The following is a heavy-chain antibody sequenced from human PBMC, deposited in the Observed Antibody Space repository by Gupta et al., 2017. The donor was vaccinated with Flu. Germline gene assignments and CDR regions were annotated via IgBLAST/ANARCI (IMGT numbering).Heavy chain of an antibody. Sequence: TWIRQSPGKGLEWIGEINHSGSTNYNPYTWGRGIRSLDTSTNQFSLKRSYMTAADTAAYFCARATFVWSEVVADFHYYKDVWGKGTTVTVSS. D-gene: IGHD2-15*01. CDR2: INHSGST. V-gene: IGHV4-34*01. CDR3: ARATFVWSEVVADFHYYKDV. J-gene: IGHJ6*03.